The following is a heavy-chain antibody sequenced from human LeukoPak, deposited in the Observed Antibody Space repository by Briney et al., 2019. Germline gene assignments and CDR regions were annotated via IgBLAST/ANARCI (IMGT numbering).Heavy chain of an antibody. V-gene: IGHV4-39*07. J-gene: IGHJ5*02. CDR3: ARERSSSGGHNWFDP. CDR1: GGYITTSGHY. D-gene: IGHD4-23*01. CDR2: VYYTGVT. Sequence: SETLSLTCTVSGGYITTSGHYWGWIRQPPGKGLEWIGSVYYTGVTSTNPFFRSRMSTSVDTSKNQFSLNLTSVTAADAAVYYCARERSSSGGHNWFDPWGQGTLVTVSS.